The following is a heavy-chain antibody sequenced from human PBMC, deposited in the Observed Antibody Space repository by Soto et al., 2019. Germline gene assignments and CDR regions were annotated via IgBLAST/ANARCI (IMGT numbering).Heavy chain of an antibody. J-gene: IGHJ6*02. V-gene: IGHV3-23*01. D-gene: IGHD3-10*01. CDR2: VTGGGHTT. CDR3: ASSSGDLDVYGMDT. Sequence: GSLSLSCAASGFTFSRYAMSWVRQAPGKGLEWVSTVTGGGHTTYNADSVNGRFTISRDNSKNTLYLQMNNLRAEDTAIYYCASSSGDLDVYGMDTWGPGTTVTVSS. CDR1: GFTFSRYA.